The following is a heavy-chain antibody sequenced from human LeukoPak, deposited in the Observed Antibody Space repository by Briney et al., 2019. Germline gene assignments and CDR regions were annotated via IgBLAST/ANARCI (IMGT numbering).Heavy chain of an antibody. CDR1: GFTFSSYG. CDR3: AKTYYYDSSGSTAEVDY. D-gene: IGHD3-22*01. J-gene: IGHJ4*02. Sequence: GGSLRLSCAATGFTFSSYGMHWVRQAPGMGLEWVAFIRYDGSNKYYADSVKGRFTISRDNSKNTLYLQMNSLRAEDTAVYYCAKTYYYDSSGSTAEVDYWGQGTLVTVSS. V-gene: IGHV3-30*02. CDR2: IRYDGSNK.